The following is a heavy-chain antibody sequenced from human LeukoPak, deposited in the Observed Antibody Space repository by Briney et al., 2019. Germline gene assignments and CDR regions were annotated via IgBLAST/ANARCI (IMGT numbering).Heavy chain of an antibody. J-gene: IGHJ4*02. CDR1: GFTFSSYT. CDR2: ISTDGSNT. V-gene: IGHV3-74*01. CDR3: ARDLTGKGDY. D-gene: IGHD7-27*01. Sequence: GGSLRLSCAASGFTFSSYTMKWVRQAPGKGLVWVARISTDGSNTNYADSVKERLTISRDNAKNSLYLQMNSLRAEDTAVYYCARDLTGKGDYWGQGTLVTVSP.